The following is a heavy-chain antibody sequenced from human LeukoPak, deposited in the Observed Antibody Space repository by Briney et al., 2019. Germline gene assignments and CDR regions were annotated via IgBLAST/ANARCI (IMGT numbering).Heavy chain of an antibody. D-gene: IGHD1-26*01. CDR3: AKDTYSTSPYYFDY. J-gene: IGHJ4*02. CDR2: ISGSGGST. Sequence: GGSLRLSCAASGFTFRSYAMSWVRQAPGKGLEWVSVISGSGGSTYYADSVKGRFTISRDNSKNTLYLQMNSLRAEDTAVYYCAKDTYSTSPYYFDYWGQGTLVTVSS. CDR1: GFTFRSYA. V-gene: IGHV3-23*01.